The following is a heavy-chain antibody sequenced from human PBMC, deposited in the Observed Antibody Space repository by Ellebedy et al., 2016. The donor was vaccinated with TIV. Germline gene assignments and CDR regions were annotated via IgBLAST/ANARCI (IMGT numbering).Heavy chain of an antibody. CDR2: IYSRGDI. J-gene: IGHJ4*02. D-gene: IGHD1-26*01. V-gene: IGHV3-53*01. CDR1: GFTVGNNY. CDR3: APRAIRAPN. Sequence: GESLKISCAASGFTVGNNYMSWVRQAPGKGLEWVSLIYSRGDIAYADSVKGRFTISRDSSKNTLYLQMNSLRADDTAVYYCAPRAIRAPNWGQGTLVTVSS.